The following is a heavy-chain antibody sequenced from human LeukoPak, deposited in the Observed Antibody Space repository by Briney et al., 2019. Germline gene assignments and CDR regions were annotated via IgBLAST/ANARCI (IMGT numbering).Heavy chain of an antibody. CDR3: AKDPRSEKEAYYFDY. V-gene: IGHV3-23*01. J-gene: IGHJ4*02. Sequence: GGSLRLSCAASGFTFSSYAMSWVRQAPGKGLEWVSAISGRGGSTYYADSVKGRFTISRDNSKNTLYLQMNSLRAEDTAVYYCAKDPRSEKEAYYFDYWGQGTLVTVSS. CDR1: GFTFSSYA. D-gene: IGHD6-19*01. CDR2: ISGRGGST.